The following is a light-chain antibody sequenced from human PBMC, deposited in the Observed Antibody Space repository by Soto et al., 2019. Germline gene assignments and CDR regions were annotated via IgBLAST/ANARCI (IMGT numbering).Light chain of an antibody. CDR2: GAS. V-gene: IGKV3-15*01. J-gene: IGKJ1*01. CDR1: QSVSSD. Sequence: EIVMTQSPATLSVSPGERATLSCRASQSVSSDLAWYQQKPGQAPRLLMYGASTRATGVPARFSGSGSGTEFTLTFSSLQSEDFAVYYCQQYNNWPPWTFGQGTKVEIK. CDR3: QQYNNWPPWT.